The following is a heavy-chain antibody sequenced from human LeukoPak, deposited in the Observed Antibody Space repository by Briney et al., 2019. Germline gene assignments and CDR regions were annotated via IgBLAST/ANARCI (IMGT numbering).Heavy chain of an antibody. J-gene: IGHJ4*02. D-gene: IGHD6-19*01. CDR2: ISSSGSTI. CDR3: ARVAGYSSGWLAFDY. CDR1: GFTFSSYE. Sequence: GGSLRLSCAASGFTFSSYEMNWVRQVPGKGLEWVSYISSSGSTIYYADSVKGRFTISRGNAKNSLYLQMNSLRAEDTAVYYCARVAGYSSGWLAFDYWGQGTLVTVSS. V-gene: IGHV3-48*03.